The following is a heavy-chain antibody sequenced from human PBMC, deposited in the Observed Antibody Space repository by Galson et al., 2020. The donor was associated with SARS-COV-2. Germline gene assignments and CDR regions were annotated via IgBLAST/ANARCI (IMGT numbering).Heavy chain of an antibody. CDR1: GFTFSSYA. V-gene: IGHV3-30-3*01. Sequence: GGSLRLSCAASGFTFSSYAMHWVRQAPGKGLEWVAVISYDGSNKYYADSVKGRFTISRDNSKNTLYLQMNSLRAEDTAVYYCARSSSGSYYGADYWGQGTLVTVSS. D-gene: IGHD1-26*01. CDR2: ISYDGSNK. J-gene: IGHJ4*02. CDR3: ARSSSGSYYGADY.